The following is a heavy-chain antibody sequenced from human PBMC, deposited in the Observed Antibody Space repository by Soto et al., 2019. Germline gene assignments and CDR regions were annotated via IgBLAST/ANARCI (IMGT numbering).Heavy chain of an antibody. CDR1: GYTFTSYG. V-gene: IGHV1-18*01. CDR3: GVATGTAFFDY. CDR2: ISAYNGNT. J-gene: IGHJ4*02. Sequence: QVQLVQSGAEVKKPGASVKVSCKASGYTFTSYGISWVRQAPGQGLEWMGWISAYNGNTNYAQKLQGRXTXAXXTSTSTAYRGLSSLGSDVTAVYYCGVATGTAFFDYWGQGTLVTVSS. D-gene: IGHD2-15*01.